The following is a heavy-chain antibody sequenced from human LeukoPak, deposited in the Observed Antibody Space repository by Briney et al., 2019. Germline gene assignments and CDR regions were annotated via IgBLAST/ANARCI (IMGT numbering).Heavy chain of an antibody. D-gene: IGHD6-19*01. CDR3: AKELTRPNRPVAGLNY. CDR1: GFTFSAYG. CDR2: ISYDGSNK. Sequence: GGSLRLSCAASGFTFSAYGMHWVRQAPGKGLEWVAIISYDGSNKYYPDSVKGRFTISRDDSKNTLYLQMNSLRTEDTAVYYCAKELTRPNRPVAGLNYWGQGTLVTASS. V-gene: IGHV3-30*18. J-gene: IGHJ4*02.